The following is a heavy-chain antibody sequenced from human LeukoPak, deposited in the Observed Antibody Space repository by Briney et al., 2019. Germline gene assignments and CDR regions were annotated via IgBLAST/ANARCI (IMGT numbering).Heavy chain of an antibody. CDR2: IYYSGST. CDR1: GGSISNYY. D-gene: IGHD5-12*01. Sequence: SETLSLTCTVSGGSISNYYWNWLRQPPGKGLEWIGYIYYSGSTNYNPSLKSRVTMSLDTSKNQFSLRLTSVTAADTAVYYYARGFDSKSTYFDYWGQGTLVTVSS. V-gene: IGHV4-59*01. CDR3: ARGFDSKSTYFDY. J-gene: IGHJ4*02.